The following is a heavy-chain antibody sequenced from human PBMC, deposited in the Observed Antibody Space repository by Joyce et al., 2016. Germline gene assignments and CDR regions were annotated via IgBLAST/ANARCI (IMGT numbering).Heavy chain of an antibody. CDR2: ASYDGTNK. Sequence: QVQLEESGGGVVQPGRSLRLSCAASGFTVRAYGRHWVRQATGKGLEWVAVASYDGTNKYYADSVKGRFTISRDNSKNTLYLQRNSLRAEDTAVYHCANDHREYNRGFYWFFDLWGRGTLVTVFS. CDR3: ANDHREYNRGFYWFFDL. V-gene: IGHV3-30*18. J-gene: IGHJ2*01. D-gene: IGHD5-18*01. CDR1: GFTVRAYG.